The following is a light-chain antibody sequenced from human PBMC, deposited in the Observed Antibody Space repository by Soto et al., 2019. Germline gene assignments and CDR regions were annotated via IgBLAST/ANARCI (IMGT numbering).Light chain of an antibody. CDR2: SNN. Sequence: QSVLTQPPSASGTPGQRVTISCSGSSSNIGSNTVNWYQQLPGTAPKLLIYSNNPRPSGVPDRFSGSKSGTSASLAISGLQSEDEADYYCAAWDDSLNGSGVFGTGT. CDR1: SSNIGSNT. J-gene: IGLJ1*01. V-gene: IGLV1-44*01. CDR3: AAWDDSLNGSGV.